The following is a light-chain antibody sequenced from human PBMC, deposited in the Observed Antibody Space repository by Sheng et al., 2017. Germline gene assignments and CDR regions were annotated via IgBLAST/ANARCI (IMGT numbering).Light chain of an antibody. CDR3: QQSSSSWT. CDR1: QSINSRY. V-gene: IGKV3-20*01. CDR2: GAS. Sequence: EIVLTQSPGTLSLSLGERATLSCRASQSINSRYLAWYQQKPGQAPRLLISGASSRATGIPDRFSGSGSGTDFTLTISRLEPEDFAVYYCQQSSSSWTFGQGTKVEI. J-gene: IGKJ1*01.